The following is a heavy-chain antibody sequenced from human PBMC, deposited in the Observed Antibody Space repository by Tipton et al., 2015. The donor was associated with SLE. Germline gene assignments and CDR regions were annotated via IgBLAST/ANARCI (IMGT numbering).Heavy chain of an antibody. D-gene: IGHD3-3*01. J-gene: IGHJ5*02. V-gene: IGHV3-74*03. CDR2: IDSTGSST. CDR3: ARDRFWSGYYGWFDP. Sequence: AVSGFSFSSYWMHWVRHAPGKGLVWVSEIDSTGSSTTYADSVRDRFTISRDNAKNTLFLQMDSLRVDDTAVYYCARDRFWSGYYGWFDPWGQGTLVTVSS. CDR1: GFSFSSYW.